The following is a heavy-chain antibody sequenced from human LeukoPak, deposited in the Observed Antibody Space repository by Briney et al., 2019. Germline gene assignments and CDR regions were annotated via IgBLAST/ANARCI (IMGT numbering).Heavy chain of an antibody. Sequence: GGSLRLSCASSGFTFNYYTMTWVRQAPGKGLEWVSSITTSGASTYYADSVKGRFTISRDNSKNSLYLQMTSLRAEDTAVYYCARDYSTSGTVTLFDYWGQGTLVTVSS. V-gene: IGHV3-23*01. CDR3: ARDYSTSGTVTLFDY. D-gene: IGHD1-1*01. CDR2: ITTSGAST. J-gene: IGHJ4*02. CDR1: GFTFNYYT.